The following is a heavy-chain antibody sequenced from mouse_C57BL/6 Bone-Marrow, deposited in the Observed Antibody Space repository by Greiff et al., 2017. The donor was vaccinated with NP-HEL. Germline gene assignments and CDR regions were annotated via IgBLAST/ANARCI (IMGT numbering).Heavy chain of an antibody. V-gene: IGHV10-1*01. J-gene: IGHJ3*01. D-gene: IGHD2-4*01. CDR1: GFSFNTYA. Sequence: EVKLVESGGGLVQPKGSLKLSCAASGFSFNTYAMNWVRQAPGKGLEWVARIRSKSNNYATYYADSVKDRFTISRDDSESMLYLQMNNLKTEDTAMYYCVRPPYDFSWFAYWGQGTLVTVSA. CDR3: VRPPYDFSWFAY. CDR2: IRSKSNNYAT.